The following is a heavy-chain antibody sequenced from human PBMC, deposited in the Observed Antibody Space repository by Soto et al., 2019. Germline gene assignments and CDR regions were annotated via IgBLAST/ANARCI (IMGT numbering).Heavy chain of an antibody. CDR2: IYYSGST. CDR3: ARLYDYIWGSYRTYYFDY. V-gene: IGHV4-39*01. Sequence: TSETLSLTCTVSGGSISSSSYYWGWIRQPPGKGLEWIGSIYYSGSTYYNPSLKSRVTISVDTSKNQFSLKLSSVTAADTAVYYCARLYDYIWGSYRTYYFDYWGQGTLVTVSS. D-gene: IGHD3-16*02. CDR1: GGSISSSSYY. J-gene: IGHJ4*02.